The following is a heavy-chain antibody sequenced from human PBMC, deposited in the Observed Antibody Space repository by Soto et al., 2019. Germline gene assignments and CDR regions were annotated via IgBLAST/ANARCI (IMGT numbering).Heavy chain of an antibody. CDR3: AKGDTPNDY. D-gene: IGHD5-18*01. V-gene: IGHV3-23*01. CDR1: GFAFNNYA. J-gene: IGHJ4*02. Sequence: GGSLRLSCAASGFAFNNYAMTWVRQAPGKGLEWVSTISGSGVGTYYADSVQGRFTISRDSSKNTLYLQINSLRAEDTAVYYCAKGDTPNDYWGQGTLVTVLL. CDR2: ISGSGVGT.